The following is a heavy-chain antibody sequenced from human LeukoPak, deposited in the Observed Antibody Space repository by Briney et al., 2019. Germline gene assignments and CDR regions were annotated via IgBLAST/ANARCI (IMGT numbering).Heavy chain of an antibody. J-gene: IGHJ4*02. CDR3: ARESRLLYYFDY. CDR1: GGSISSYY. D-gene: IGHD2/OR15-2a*01. V-gene: IGHV4-59*12. CDR2: IYYSGTT. Sequence: SETLSLTCTVSGGSISSYYWSWIRQPPGKGLEWIGYIYYSGTTNYNPSLKSRVTISVDRSKNQFSLKLSSVTAADTAVYYCARESRLLYYFDYRGQGTLVTVSS.